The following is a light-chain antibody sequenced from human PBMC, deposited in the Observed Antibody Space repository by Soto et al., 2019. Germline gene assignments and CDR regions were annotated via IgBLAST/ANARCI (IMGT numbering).Light chain of an antibody. CDR2: AAS. J-gene: IGKJ4*01. Sequence: DIQMTQSPSSVSASVGDRVTITCRASQGISSWVAWYQQKPGIAPKLLIFAASSLQSGVPSRFSGYGSGTEFTLTISSLQPEDFATYYCQQADTFPFTFGGGTKVEIK. V-gene: IGKV1-12*01. CDR1: QGISSW. CDR3: QQADTFPFT.